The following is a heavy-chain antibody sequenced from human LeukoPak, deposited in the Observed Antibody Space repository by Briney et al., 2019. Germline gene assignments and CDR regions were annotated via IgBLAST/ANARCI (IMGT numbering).Heavy chain of an antibody. CDR1: GGSISSSSYY. CDR3: ARIIAVAQPRSYYYYYYYMDV. D-gene: IGHD6-19*01. J-gene: IGHJ6*03. V-gene: IGHV4-39*01. CDR2: IYYSGST. Sequence: SETLSPTCTVSGGSISSSSYYWGWIRQPPGKGLEWIGSIYYSGSTYYNPSLKSRVTISVDTSKNQFSLKLSSVTAADTAVYYCARIIAVAQPRSYYYYYYYMDVWGKGTTVTVSS.